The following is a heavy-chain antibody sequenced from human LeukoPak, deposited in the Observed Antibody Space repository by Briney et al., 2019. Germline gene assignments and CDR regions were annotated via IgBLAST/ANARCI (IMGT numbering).Heavy chain of an antibody. D-gene: IGHD3-22*01. CDR2: THYSGRT. V-gene: IGHV4-59*11. CDR1: GGSISLHF. Sequence: SETLSLTCSVSGGSISLHFWSWIRQPPGKGLEWIAFTHYSGRTKYNPSLQSRVTISIDTSENNFSLRLTSVTAADTAVYYCARLLDNDSSGDPDTFDMWGQGTVVSVSS. CDR3: ARLLDNDSSGDPDTFDM. J-gene: IGHJ3*02.